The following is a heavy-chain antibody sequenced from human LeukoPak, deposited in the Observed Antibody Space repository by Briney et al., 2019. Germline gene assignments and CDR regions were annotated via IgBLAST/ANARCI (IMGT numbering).Heavy chain of an antibody. D-gene: IGHD5-18*01. V-gene: IGHV4-38-2*02. J-gene: IGHJ5*02. CDR2: IYHSGST. Sequence: PAETLSLTCTVSGYSISSGYYWGWIRQPPGKGLEWIGSIYHSGSTYYNPSLKSRVTISVDTSKNQFSLKLSSVTAADTAVYYCARDYGQLWSSDWFDPWGQGTLVTVSS. CDR1: GYSISSGYY. CDR3: ARDYGQLWSSDWFDP.